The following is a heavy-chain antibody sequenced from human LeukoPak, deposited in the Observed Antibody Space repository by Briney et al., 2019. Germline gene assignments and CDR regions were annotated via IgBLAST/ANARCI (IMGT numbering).Heavy chain of an antibody. CDR2: IRYDGSNK. J-gene: IGHJ6*03. Sequence: TGGSLRLSCAASGFTFSSYGMHWVRQAPGKGLEWVAFIRYDGSNKYYADSVKGRFTISRDNSKNTLYLQMNSLRAEDTAVYYCATPVLLWFGELSPVTYMDVWGKGTTVTISS. V-gene: IGHV3-30*02. CDR3: ATPVLLWFGELSPVTYMDV. D-gene: IGHD3-10*01. CDR1: GFTFSSYG.